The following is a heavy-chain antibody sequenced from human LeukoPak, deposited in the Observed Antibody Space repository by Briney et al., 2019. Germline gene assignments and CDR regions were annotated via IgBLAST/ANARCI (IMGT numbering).Heavy chain of an antibody. J-gene: IGHJ6*03. CDR3: VTGRTIFYYYMDV. Sequence: ASVKVSCKASGYTFTGYYMHWVRQAPGQGLEWMGWIKPNSGDTKYAQKFQGRVTMTRDTSISTVYVELSRLRFDDTAVYYCVTGRTIFYYYMDVWGKGTTVTISS. CDR2: IKPNSGDT. V-gene: IGHV1-2*02. D-gene: IGHD3-3*02. CDR1: GYTFTGYY.